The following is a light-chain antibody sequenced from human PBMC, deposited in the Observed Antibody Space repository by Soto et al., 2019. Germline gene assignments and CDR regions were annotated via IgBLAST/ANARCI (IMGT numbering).Light chain of an antibody. CDR2: FAS. J-gene: IGKJ5*01. V-gene: IGKV3-15*01. Sequence: EIVMTQSPATLSVSPGESATLSCRANQSVSNNLAWYQQKPGQAPRLLIYFASTRATGIPDRFSGSGSGTEFTLTISSLQSEDFAVYYCQQYNNWPTITFGQGTRLEIK. CDR1: QSVSNN. CDR3: QQYNNWPTIT.